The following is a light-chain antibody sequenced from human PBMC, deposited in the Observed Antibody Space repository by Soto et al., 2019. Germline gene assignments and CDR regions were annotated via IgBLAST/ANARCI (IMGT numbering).Light chain of an antibody. CDR3: QQSYNASIT. CDR2: AAS. CDR1: QTISAY. V-gene: IGKV1-39*01. Sequence: IQMTQSPSSLSASVGDRVTITCRASQTISAYLNWYQQKPGKAPNLLIYAASYLQSGVPSRFSGAGSGTGFTLTISSLQPEDFATYYCQQSYNASITFGQGTRLEI. J-gene: IGKJ5*01.